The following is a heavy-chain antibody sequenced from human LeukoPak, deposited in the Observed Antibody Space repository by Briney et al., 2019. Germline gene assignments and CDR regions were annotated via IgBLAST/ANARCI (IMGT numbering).Heavy chain of an antibody. J-gene: IGHJ6*04. V-gene: IGHV4-4*02. CDR2: IYHSGST. Sequence: SETLSLTCAVSGGSISSSNWWSWVRQPPGKGLEWIGEIYHSGSTNYNPSLKSRVTISVDKSKNQFSLKLSSVTAADTAVYYCARQGVVVLAATYYYYYYGMDVWGKGTTVTVSS. D-gene: IGHD2-2*01. CDR1: GGSISSSNW. CDR3: ARQGVVVLAATYYYYYYGMDV.